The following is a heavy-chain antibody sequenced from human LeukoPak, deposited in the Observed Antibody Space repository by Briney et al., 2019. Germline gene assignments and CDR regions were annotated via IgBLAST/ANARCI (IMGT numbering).Heavy chain of an antibody. D-gene: IGHD3-9*01. J-gene: IGHJ3*02. CDR2: IYYSGST. Sequence: SETLSLTCTVSGGSLSSSSYYWGWIRQPPGKGLEWIGSIYYSGSTYYNPSLKSRVTISVDTSKNQFSLKLSSVTAADTAVYYCASSPDDILTGYYSDAFDIWGQGTMVTVSS. V-gene: IGHV4-39*07. CDR3: ASSPDDILTGYYSDAFDI. CDR1: GGSLSSSSYY.